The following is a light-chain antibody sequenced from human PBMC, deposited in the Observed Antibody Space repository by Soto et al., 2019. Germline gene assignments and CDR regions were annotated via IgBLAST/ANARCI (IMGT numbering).Light chain of an antibody. J-gene: IGLJ2*01. CDR2: GNT. V-gene: IGLV1-40*01. CDR1: SSNIGAGYD. CDR3: LSFDSSLSVV. Sequence: QSVLTQPPPVSGAPGQRVTISCTGSSSNIGAGYDVHWYQQLPGRAPKLLIYGNTNRPSGVPDRFSGSKSGTSASLAITGLQAEDEADYSCLSFDSSLSVVFGGGTKLTVL.